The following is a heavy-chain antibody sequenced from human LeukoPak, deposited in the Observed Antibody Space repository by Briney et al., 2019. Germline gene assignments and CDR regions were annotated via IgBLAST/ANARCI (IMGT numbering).Heavy chain of an antibody. CDR1: GFXFSSIW. J-gene: IGHJ6*02. CDR2: IKHDGSET. D-gene: IGHD3-16*01. V-gene: IGHV3-7*02. Sequence: PGGSLRLSCATSGFXFSSIWISWVRQAPGKGLEWVANIKHDGSETNYVDSVKGRFTISRDNAKNSLHLQMNSLRVEDTAVYYCAKNGGPHGMDVWGQGTTVTVSS. CDR3: AKNGGPHGMDV.